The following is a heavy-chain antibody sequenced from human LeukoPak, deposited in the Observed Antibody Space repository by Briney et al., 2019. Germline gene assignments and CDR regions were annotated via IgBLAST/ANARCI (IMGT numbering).Heavy chain of an antibody. CDR2: IWYDGSNK. CDR3: VSFYETY. CDR1: GFTFSSHG. V-gene: IGHV3-33*03. J-gene: IGHJ4*02. Sequence: GGSLRLSCAASGFTFSSHGMHWVRQAPGKGLEWVAVIWYDGSNKYDADSVKGRFTISKDNAKNTVYLQMNNLRAEDTAVYYCVSFYETYWGRGTLVTVSS. D-gene: IGHD2/OR15-2a*01.